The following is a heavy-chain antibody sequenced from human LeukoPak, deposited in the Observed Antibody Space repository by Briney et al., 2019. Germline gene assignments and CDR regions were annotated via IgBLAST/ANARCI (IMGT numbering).Heavy chain of an antibody. D-gene: IGHD4-17*01. J-gene: IGHJ4*02. V-gene: IGHV1-18*01. CDR3: VRWADDYGDF. CDR1: GYTFSDFG. Sequence: AASVKVSCKALGYTFSDFGISWVRQAAGQGLEWMGWISAHNGDTNYPQNLQARVTLTTETSTSTAYMELRSLRSDDTAVYYRVRWADDYGDFWGQGTLVTVSS. CDR2: ISAHNGDT.